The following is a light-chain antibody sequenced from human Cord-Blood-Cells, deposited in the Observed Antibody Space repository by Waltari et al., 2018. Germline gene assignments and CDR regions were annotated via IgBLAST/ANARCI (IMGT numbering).Light chain of an antibody. Sequence: EIVLTQSPGTLSLSPGDRATLSCRASQSVSRSYLAWYQQKPGQAPRLLSYGASSRATGIPDRFSGSGSGTDFTLTISRLEPEDFAVYYCQQYGSSMYTFGQGTKLEIK. CDR3: QQYGSSMYT. CDR1: QSVSRSY. CDR2: GAS. V-gene: IGKV3-20*01. J-gene: IGKJ2*01.